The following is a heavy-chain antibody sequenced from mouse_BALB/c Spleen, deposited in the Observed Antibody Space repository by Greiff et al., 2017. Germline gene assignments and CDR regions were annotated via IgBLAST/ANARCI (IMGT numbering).Heavy chain of an antibody. V-gene: IGHV5-17*02. CDR2: ISSGSSTI. CDR1: GFTFSSFG. CDR3: ARRNGSRGTYAMDY. Sequence: EVKLVESGGGLVQPGGSRKLSCAASGFTFSSFGMHWVRQAPEKGLEWVAYISSGSSTIYYADTVKGRFTISRDNPKNTLFLQMTSLRSEDTAMYYCARRNGSRGTYAMDYWGQGTSVTVSS. D-gene: IGHD1-1*01. J-gene: IGHJ4*01.